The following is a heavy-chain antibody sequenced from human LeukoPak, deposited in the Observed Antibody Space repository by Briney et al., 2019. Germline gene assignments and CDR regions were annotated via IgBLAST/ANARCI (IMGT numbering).Heavy chain of an antibody. CDR1: GFTFSTYA. J-gene: IGHJ4*02. D-gene: IGHD1-14*01. CDR2: ITISVGST. CDR3: ATDVTGGAISF. V-gene: IGHV3-23*01. Sequence: PGGSLRLSSAASGFTFSTYAMSWVRQAPGKGLEWGSIITISVGSTNYADSVKGRFTISRDNSKNRMYLQMTRLKPDDTAVYYCATDVTGGAISFWGQGALVTVSS.